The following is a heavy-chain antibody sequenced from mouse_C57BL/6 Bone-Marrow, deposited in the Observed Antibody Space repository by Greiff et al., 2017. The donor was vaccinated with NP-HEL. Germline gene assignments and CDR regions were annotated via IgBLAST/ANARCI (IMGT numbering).Heavy chain of an antibody. V-gene: IGHV2-6*03. D-gene: IGHD2-3*01. Sequence: VQLQQSGPGLVAPSQSLSITCTVSGFSLTSYGVHWVRQPPGKGLEWLVVIWSDGSTTYNSALKSRLSISKDNSKSQVFLKMNSLQTDDTAMYYCARPLYDGYYGGAMDYWGQGTSVTVSS. CDR1: GFSLTSYG. J-gene: IGHJ4*01. CDR3: ARPLYDGYYGGAMDY. CDR2: IWSDGST.